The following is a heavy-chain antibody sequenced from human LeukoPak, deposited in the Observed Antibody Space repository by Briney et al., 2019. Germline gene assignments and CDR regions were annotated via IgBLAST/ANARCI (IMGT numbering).Heavy chain of an antibody. D-gene: IGHD6-13*01. CDR1: GYTFTSYG. Sequence: ASVKVSCKASGYTFTSYGISWVRQAPGQGLEWMGWISAYNGNTNYAQKLQGRVAMTTGTSTSTAYMEVRSLRSDDTAVYYCARDSSVVAAAGFNWFDPWGQGTLVTVSS. V-gene: IGHV1-18*01. J-gene: IGHJ5*02. CDR3: ARDSSVVAAAGFNWFDP. CDR2: ISAYNGNT.